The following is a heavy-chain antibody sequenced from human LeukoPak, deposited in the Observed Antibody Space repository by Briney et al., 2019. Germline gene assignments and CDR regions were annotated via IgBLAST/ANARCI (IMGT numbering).Heavy chain of an antibody. CDR1: GFTFSSYW. D-gene: IGHD1-26*01. CDR3: ARDSGSSYGSGYFDY. J-gene: IGHJ4*02. Sequence: GGSLRLSCAASGFTFSSYWMSWVRQAPGKGLEWVANIKRDGSEKYYVDSVKGRFTISRDNAKNSLYLEMNSLRAEDTAVYYCARDSGSSYGSGYFDYWGQGTLVTVSS. CDR2: IKRDGSEK. V-gene: IGHV3-7*04.